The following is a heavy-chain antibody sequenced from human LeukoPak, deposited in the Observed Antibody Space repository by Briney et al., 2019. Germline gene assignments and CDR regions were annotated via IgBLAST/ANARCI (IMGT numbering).Heavy chain of an antibody. Sequence: ASVKVSCKASGGTFSSYAISWVRQAPGQGLEWMGRIIPILGIANYAQKFQGRVTITRNTSISTAYMELSSLRSEDTAVYYCARDNASGNWILDYWGQGTLVTVSS. CDR3: ARDNASGNWILDY. J-gene: IGHJ4*02. V-gene: IGHV1-69*04. CDR1: GGTFSSYA. D-gene: IGHD4-23*01. CDR2: IIPILGIA.